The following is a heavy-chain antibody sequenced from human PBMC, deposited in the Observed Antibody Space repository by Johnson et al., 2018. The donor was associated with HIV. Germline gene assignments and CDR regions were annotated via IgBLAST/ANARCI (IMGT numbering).Heavy chain of an antibody. CDR2: IYRGGST. V-gene: IGHV3-66*01. CDR3: ASPYYYASGTYYNEKPMDAFDI. CDR1: GFTVSSNH. J-gene: IGHJ3*02. Sequence: VQLVESGGGLVQPGGSLRLSCEVSGFTVSSNHMSWVRQAPGKGLEWVSVIYRGGSTYYTDSVKGRFAISRDNSKNTLYLQINGLRAEDTALYYCASPYYYASGTYYNEKPMDAFDIWGQGTMVTVSS. D-gene: IGHD3-10*01.